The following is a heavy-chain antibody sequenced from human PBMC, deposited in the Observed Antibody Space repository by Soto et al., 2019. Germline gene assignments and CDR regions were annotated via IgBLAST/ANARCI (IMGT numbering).Heavy chain of an antibody. CDR3: ARGGGVGVAGSAAFDM. V-gene: IGHV1-2*02. CDR2: INPATGAA. CDR1: GYPVTAYY. Sequence: QLHLVQSGAVVKKPGASVTVSCSASGYPVTAYYMHWVRQAPGRGLEWMGGINPATGAAKYTQTCRGRVTMTRDTSTSTVFMELGGRTSEDTAVFYWARGGGVGVAGSAAFDMWGQGTLVTVSS. J-gene: IGHJ3*02. D-gene: IGHD3-3*01.